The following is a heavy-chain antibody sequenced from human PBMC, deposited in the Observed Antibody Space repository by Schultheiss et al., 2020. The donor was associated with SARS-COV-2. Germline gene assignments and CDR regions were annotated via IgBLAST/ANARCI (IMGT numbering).Heavy chain of an antibody. J-gene: IGHJ6*02. Sequence: SETLSLTCTVSGGSISSGGYYWSWIRQHPGKGLEWIGYIYYSGSTYYNPSLKSRVTISVDTSKNQFSLKLSSVTAADTAVYYCARDGIAARLYYYGMDVWGQGTTVTVSS. CDR1: GGSISSGGYY. D-gene: IGHD6-6*01. CDR3: ARDGIAARLYYYGMDV. V-gene: IGHV4-31*03. CDR2: IYYSGST.